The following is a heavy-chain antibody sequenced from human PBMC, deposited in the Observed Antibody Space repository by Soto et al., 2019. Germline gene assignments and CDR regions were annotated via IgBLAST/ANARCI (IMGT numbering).Heavy chain of an antibody. CDR3: ARSQGRMLMTTVNN. Sequence: PSETLSLTCTVSGGSISSSSYYWGWIRQPPGKGLEWIGSIYYSGSTYYNPSLKSRVTISVDTSNNQFSLKLSSVTAADTAVYYCARSQGRMLMTTVNNWGQGTLVTVSS. CDR1: GGSISSSSYY. J-gene: IGHJ4*02. V-gene: IGHV4-39*01. CDR2: IYYSGST. D-gene: IGHD4-4*01.